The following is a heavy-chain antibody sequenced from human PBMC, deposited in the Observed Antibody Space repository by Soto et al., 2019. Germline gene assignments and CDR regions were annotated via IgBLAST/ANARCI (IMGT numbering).Heavy chain of an antibody. D-gene: IGHD7-27*01. V-gene: IGHV1-69*12. J-gene: IGHJ4*02. CDR1: GGTFSSYA. CDR2: IIPIFGTA. Sequence: QVQLVQSGAEVKKPGSSVKVSCKASGGTFSSYAIRWVRQAPGQGLEWMGGIIPIFGTANYAQKFQGRVTITAGESTITACMELSGLRSEDTAVYYCARVNWAKAFDYWGQGTLVTVSS. CDR3: ARVNWAKAFDY.